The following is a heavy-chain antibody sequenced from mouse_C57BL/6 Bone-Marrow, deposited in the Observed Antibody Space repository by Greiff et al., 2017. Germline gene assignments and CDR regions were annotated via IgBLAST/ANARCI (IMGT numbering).Heavy chain of an antibody. J-gene: IGHJ1*03. D-gene: IGHD1-1*01. CDR2: ILPGSGST. V-gene: IGHV1-9*01. Sequence: QVQLQQPGAELVMPGASVKLSCKASGYTFTGYWIEWVKQRPGHGLEWIGEILPGSGSTNYNEKFKGKATFTADTSSNTAYMQLSSLTTEDSAIYYCAREDYYGSHWYFDVWGTGTTVTVSS. CDR1: GYTFTGYW. CDR3: AREDYYGSHWYFDV.